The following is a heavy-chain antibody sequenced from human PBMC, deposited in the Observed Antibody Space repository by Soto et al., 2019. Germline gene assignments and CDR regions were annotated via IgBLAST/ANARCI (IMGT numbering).Heavy chain of an antibody. D-gene: IGHD2-21*01. CDR1: GFTFSNYA. CDR2: ISYDGSNK. CDR3: ARVRPSEYYYYGMDV. V-gene: IGHV3-30-3*01. J-gene: IGHJ6*02. Sequence: QVQLVESGGGVVQPGRSLRLSCAASGFTFSNYAMHWVRQAPGKGLEWVAVISYDGSNKYYADSVKGRFTISRDNSKNRLILQMNSLRAEDTAVYYCARVRPSEYYYYGMDVWGQGTTVTVSS.